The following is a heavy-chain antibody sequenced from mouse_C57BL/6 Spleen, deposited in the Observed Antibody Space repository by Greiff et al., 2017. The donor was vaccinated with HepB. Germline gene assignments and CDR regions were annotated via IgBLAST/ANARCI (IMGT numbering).Heavy chain of an antibody. J-gene: IGHJ4*01. CDR3: ARAPNYYGSSSYAMDY. D-gene: IGHD1-1*01. V-gene: IGHV1-69*01. CDR1: GYTFTSYW. Sequence: VQLQQPGAELVMPGASVKLSCKASGYTFTSYWMHWVKQRPGQGLEWIGEIDTSDSYTNYNQKFKGKSTLTVDKSSSTAYMQLSSLTSEDSAVYYCARAPNYYGSSSYAMDYWGQGTSVTVSS. CDR2: IDTSDSYT.